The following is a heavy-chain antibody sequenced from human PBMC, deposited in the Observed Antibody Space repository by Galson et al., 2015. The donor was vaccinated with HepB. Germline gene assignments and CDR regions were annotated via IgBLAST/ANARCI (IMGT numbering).Heavy chain of an antibody. CDR1: GYTFTTYA. CDR2: INAGNGNT. Sequence: SVKVSCKASGYTFTTYAIHWVRQAPGQRLEWMGWINAGNGNTKYSQNFPGRVTITRDTSATTAYMELSSLRSEDTAVYYCARDKWLVPGYHGMDVWGQGTTVTVSS. CDR3: ARDKWLVPGYHGMDV. V-gene: IGHV1-3*01. D-gene: IGHD6-19*01. J-gene: IGHJ6*02.